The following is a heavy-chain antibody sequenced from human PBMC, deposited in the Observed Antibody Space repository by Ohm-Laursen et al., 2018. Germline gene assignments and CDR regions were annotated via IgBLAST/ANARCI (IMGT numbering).Heavy chain of an antibody. D-gene: IGHD6-19*01. V-gene: IGHV4-4*07. CDR1: GGSISSYY. J-gene: IGHJ4*02. CDR2: IYTSGST. CDR3: ARDGKSSGFDY. Sequence: GTLSLTYTVSGGSISSYYWSWIRQPAGKGLEWIGRIYTSGSTNYNPSLKSRVTMSVDTSKNQFSLKLSSVTAADTAVYYCARDGKSSGFDYWGQGTLVTVSS.